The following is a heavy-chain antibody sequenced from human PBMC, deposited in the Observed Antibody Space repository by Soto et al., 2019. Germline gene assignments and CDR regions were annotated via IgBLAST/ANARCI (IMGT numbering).Heavy chain of an antibody. CDR2: ISYDGSNK. Sequence: QVQLVESGGGVVQPGRSLRLSCAASGFTFSSYGMHWVRQAPGKGLEWVAVISYDGSNKYYADSVKGRFTISRDNSKNTLYLQMNSLRAEDTAVYYCAKDEYYYDSSGYLDYWCQGTLVTVSS. V-gene: IGHV3-30*18. CDR3: AKDEYYYDSSGYLDY. CDR1: GFTFSSYG. D-gene: IGHD3-22*01. J-gene: IGHJ4*02.